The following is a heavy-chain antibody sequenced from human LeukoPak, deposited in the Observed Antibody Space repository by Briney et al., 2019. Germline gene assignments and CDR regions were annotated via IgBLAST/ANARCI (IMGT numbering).Heavy chain of an antibody. CDR2: INAGNGNT. CDR3: ARATYYYDSSGPNWFDP. Sequence: GGSLRLSCAASGFTFSSYWMSWVRQAPGQRLEWMGWINAGNGNTKYSQEFQGRVTITRDTSASTAYMELSSLRSEDMAVYYCARATYYYDSSGPNWFDPWGQGTLVTVSS. J-gene: IGHJ5*02. V-gene: IGHV1-3*03. CDR1: GFTFSSYW. D-gene: IGHD3-22*01.